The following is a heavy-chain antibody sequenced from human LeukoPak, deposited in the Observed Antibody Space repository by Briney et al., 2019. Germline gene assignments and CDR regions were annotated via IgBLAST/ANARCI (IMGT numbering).Heavy chain of an antibody. CDR2: IYSGGST. V-gene: IGHV3-53*01. CDR3: ARAAYSSGWLDY. D-gene: IGHD6-19*01. Sequence: GGSLRLSCAASGFTVSSNYMSWVRQAPGKGLEWVSVIYSGGSTYYADSVKGRFTISRDNSKNTLYLQMNSLRAEDTVVYYCARAAYSSGWLDYWGQGTLVTVSS. CDR1: GFTVSSNY. J-gene: IGHJ4*02.